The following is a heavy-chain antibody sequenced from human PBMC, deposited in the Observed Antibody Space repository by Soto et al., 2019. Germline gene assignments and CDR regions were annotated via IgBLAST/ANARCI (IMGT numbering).Heavy chain of an antibody. CDR2: ISAYNGNT. CDR1: GYTFTSYG. D-gene: IGHD1-26*01. V-gene: IGHV1-18*01. CDR3: ARQSRSYYYYYGMDV. Sequence: GASVKVSCKASGYTFTSYGISWVRQAPGQGLEWMGWISAYNGNTNYAQKLQGRVTMTTDTSTSTAYMELRSLRSDDTAVYYCARQSRSYYYYYGMDVWGQGTTVTVSS. J-gene: IGHJ6*02.